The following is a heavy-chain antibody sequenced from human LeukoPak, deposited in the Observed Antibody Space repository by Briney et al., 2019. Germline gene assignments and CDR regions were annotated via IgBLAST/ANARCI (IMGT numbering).Heavy chain of an antibody. V-gene: IGHV3-23*01. CDR2: ISETSSHT. CDR3: AKDFSSSWQFDP. D-gene: IGHD6-13*01. CDR1: GFTFSSNA. J-gene: IGHJ5*02. Sequence: GGSLRLSCAASGFTFSSNAMTWVRQAPGQGLEWVSSISETSSHTFYADSVRGRFTISRDNTKNTLFLQMNSLRVEDTAMYYCAKDFSSSWQFDPWGQGTLVTVSS.